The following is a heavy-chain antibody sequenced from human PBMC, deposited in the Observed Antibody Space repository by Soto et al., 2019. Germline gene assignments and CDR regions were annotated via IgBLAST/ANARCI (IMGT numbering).Heavy chain of an antibody. J-gene: IGHJ5*02. D-gene: IGHD3-3*01. CDR2: ISAYDGKT. V-gene: IGHV1-18*01. CDR3: AREPHEFWTSYWFDP. CDR1: CYTFNTYG. Sequence: VXSVKVSCRTSCYTFNTYGINWGRQAPGQGLELMGWISAYDGKTTYAEKFQGRVTLTTDTSTSTAYMELRSLRSDDTAIYYCAREPHEFWTSYWFDPWGQGTTVTSPQ.